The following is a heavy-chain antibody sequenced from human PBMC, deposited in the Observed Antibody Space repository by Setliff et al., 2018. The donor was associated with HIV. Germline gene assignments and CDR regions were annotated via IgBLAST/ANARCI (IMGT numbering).Heavy chain of an antibody. CDR1: GFTFNNAW. CDR3: VRAAAGLDI. V-gene: IGHV3-15*01. J-gene: IGHJ4*02. CDR2: IKKSSDGGKT. D-gene: IGHD6-25*01. Sequence: GSLRLSCVASGFTFNNAWMNWVRQAPGKGLEWLGRIKKSSDGGKTDDASPVKGRFTIPRDDSKDSLFLQMNNLKTEDTATYYCVRAAAGLDIWSQGILVTVSS.